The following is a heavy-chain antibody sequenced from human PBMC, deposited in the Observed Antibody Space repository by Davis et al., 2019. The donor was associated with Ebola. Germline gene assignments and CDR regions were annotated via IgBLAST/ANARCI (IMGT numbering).Heavy chain of an antibody. J-gene: IGHJ5*02. D-gene: IGHD2-21*01. CDR1: GAFFSSGSYY. CDR3: ARSVVVDEFDT. V-gene: IGHV4-31*02. Sequence: SCTMSGAFFSSGSYYWTWIRQHPGRGLEWIGYIYYSGGTFYNPSLKGRVSISLDMANNQLSLTLTSVTAADTAVYYCARSVVVDEFDTWGQGTLVTVSS. CDR2: IYYSGGT.